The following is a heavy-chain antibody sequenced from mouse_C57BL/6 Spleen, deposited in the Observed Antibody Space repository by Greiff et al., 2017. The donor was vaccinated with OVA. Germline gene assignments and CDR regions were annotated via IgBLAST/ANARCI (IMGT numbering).Heavy chain of an antibody. CDR1: GYTFTSYW. CDR2: IHPSDSDP. V-gene: IGHV1-74*01. CDR3: AIGGINYGAAFDD. D-gene: IGHD1-1*01. J-gene: IGHJ2*01. Sequence: QVQLQQPGAELVKPGASVKVSCKASGYTFTSYWMHWVKQRPGQGLEWIGRIHPSDSDPNYNQKFKGKATLTVDKSSSTAYIQLSSLTSEDSAVYYGAIGGINYGAAFDDWGQGTTLTVSS.